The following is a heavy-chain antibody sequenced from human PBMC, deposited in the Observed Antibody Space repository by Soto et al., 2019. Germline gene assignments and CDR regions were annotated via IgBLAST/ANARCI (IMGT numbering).Heavy chain of an antibody. J-gene: IGHJ4*02. Sequence: ASVKVSCKVSGNTLTELSMHWVRQAPGKGLEWMGGFDPEDGETIYAQKLQGRVTMTEDTSTETAYMELSSLRSEDTAVYYCATERYYYDSSGYLGYYFDYWGQGTLVTVSS. D-gene: IGHD3-22*01. CDR1: GNTLTELS. CDR3: ATERYYYDSSGYLGYYFDY. CDR2: FDPEDGET. V-gene: IGHV1-24*01.